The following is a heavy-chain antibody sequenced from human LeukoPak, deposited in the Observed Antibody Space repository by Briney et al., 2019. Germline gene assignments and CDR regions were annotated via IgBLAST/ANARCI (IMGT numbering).Heavy chain of an antibody. Sequence: ASVKVSCKASGYTFTGYYMHWVRQAPGQGLEWMGWINPNSGGTNYAQKFQGRVTMTRDTSIGTAYMELSRLRSDDTAVYYCAKVAAAGTAYYYYYMDVWGKGTTVTISS. V-gene: IGHV1-2*02. CDR2: INPNSGGT. CDR1: GYTFTGYY. J-gene: IGHJ6*03. CDR3: AKVAAAGTAYYYYYMDV. D-gene: IGHD6-13*01.